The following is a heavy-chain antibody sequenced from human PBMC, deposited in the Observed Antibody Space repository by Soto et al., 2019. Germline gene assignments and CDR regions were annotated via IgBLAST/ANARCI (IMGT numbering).Heavy chain of an antibody. V-gene: IGHV1-58*02. J-gene: IGHJ4*02. CDR1: GFTFTSSA. CDR3: AAVELRSIAARQADY. Sequence: GASVKVSCKASGFTFTSSAMQWVRQARGQRLEWIGWIVVGSGNTNYAQKFQERVTITRDMSTSTAYMELSSLRSEDTAVYYCAAVELRSIAARQADYWGQGTLVTVSS. CDR2: IVVGSGNT. D-gene: IGHD6-6*01.